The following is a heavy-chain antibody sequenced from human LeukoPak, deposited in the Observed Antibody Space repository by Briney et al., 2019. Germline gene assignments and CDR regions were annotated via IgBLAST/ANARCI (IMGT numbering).Heavy chain of an antibody. CDR1: GGTFSSYA. Sequence: ASVKVSCKASGGTFSSYAISWVRQAPGQGLEWMGGIIPMFGTANYAQKFEGRVTITADKSTSTAYMELSSLRSEDTAVYYCARDPPGRPYSSSSYGWGQGTLVTVSS. J-gene: IGHJ4*02. V-gene: IGHV1-69*06. D-gene: IGHD6-6*01. CDR2: IIPMFGTA. CDR3: ARDPPGRPYSSSSYG.